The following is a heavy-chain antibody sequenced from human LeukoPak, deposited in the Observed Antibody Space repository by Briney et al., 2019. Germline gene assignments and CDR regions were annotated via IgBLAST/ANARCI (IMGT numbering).Heavy chain of an antibody. J-gene: IGHJ4*02. CDR3: AKDWPNYYGTNGHYYRRDGDC. V-gene: IGHV3-23*01. Sequence: PGGSLRLSCVASGFTFSSYAMSWVRQAAGKGLEWVSSTSSSGETTYYADSVKGRFTISRDNSRNTLYLQMNSLRAEDTAVYYWAKDWPNYYGTNGHYYRRDGDCWGQGTLVTVSS. CDR1: GFTFSSYA. CDR2: TSSSGETT. D-gene: IGHD3-22*01.